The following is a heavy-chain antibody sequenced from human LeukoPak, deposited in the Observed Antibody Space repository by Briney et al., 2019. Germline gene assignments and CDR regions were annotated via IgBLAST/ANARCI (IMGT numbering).Heavy chain of an antibody. CDR2: IYSGGST. CDR1: GFTVSSNY. J-gene: IGHJ3*02. D-gene: IGHD2-2*01. V-gene: IGHV3-53*01. Sequence: GGSLRLSCAASGFTVSSNYMSWVRQAPGKGLEWVSVIYSGGSTYYADSVKGRFTISRDNSKNTLYLQMNSLRVEDTAVYYCAREGCSSTSCHDAFDIWGQGTMVTVSS. CDR3: AREGCSSTSCHDAFDI.